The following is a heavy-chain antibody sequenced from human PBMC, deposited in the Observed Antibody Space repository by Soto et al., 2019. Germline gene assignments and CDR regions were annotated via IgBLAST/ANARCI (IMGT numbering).Heavy chain of an antibody. CDR3: ARMSPGYRYYYDSSGPNY. J-gene: IGHJ4*02. CDR2: ISAYNGNT. CDR1: GYTFTSYG. V-gene: IGHV1-18*01. Sequence: ASVKXSCKASGYTFTSYGISWVRQAPGQGLEWMGWISAYNGNTNYAQKLQGRVTMTTDTSTSTAYMELRSLRSDDTAVYYCARMSPGYRYYYDSSGPNYWGQGTLVTVSS. D-gene: IGHD3-22*01.